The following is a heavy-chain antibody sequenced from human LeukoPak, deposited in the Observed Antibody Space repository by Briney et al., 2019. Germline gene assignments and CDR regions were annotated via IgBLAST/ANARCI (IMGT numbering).Heavy chain of an antibody. Sequence: SETLSLICAVSGGSISSGGYSWSWIRQPPGKGLEWIGYIYHSGSTYYNPSLKSRVTISVDRSKNQFSLKLSSVTAADTAVYYCARSSMLYSSSSPNWFDPWGQGTLVTVSS. CDR1: GGSISSGGYS. J-gene: IGHJ5*02. V-gene: IGHV4-30-2*01. CDR3: ARSSMLYSSSSPNWFDP. CDR2: IYHSGST. D-gene: IGHD6-6*01.